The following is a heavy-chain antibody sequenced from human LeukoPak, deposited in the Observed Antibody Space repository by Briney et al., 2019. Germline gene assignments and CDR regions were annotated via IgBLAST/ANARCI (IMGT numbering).Heavy chain of an antibody. V-gene: IGHV1-8*03. CDR1: GYTFTSYD. CDR2: MNPNSGST. CDR3: ARGRSTGYPYYFEY. J-gene: IGHJ4*02. D-gene: IGHD5-12*01. Sequence: ATVKASCKASGYTFTSYDINWVRPATGQEREWMRWMNPNSGSTCYEQKFQGRVTITRNTSISTAYMELSGLRSEDTAVYYCARGRSTGYPYYFEYWGQGTLVTVSS.